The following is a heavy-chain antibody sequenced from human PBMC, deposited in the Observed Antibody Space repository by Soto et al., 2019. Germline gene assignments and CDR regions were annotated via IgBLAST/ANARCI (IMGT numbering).Heavy chain of an antibody. CDR1: GGSISSYY. D-gene: IGHD1-26*01. J-gene: IGHJ3*02. Sequence: QVQLQESGPGLLKPSETLSLTCPVSGGSISSYYCRWIRQHPGKGLEWIGNIHNSGSTNYKPSLKSRVTISVDTSKNQFSLKLSSVTAADTAVYSCARETDSGSYYTFDIWGHGTMVTVSS. CDR2: IHNSGST. V-gene: IGHV4-59*01. CDR3: ARETDSGSYYTFDI.